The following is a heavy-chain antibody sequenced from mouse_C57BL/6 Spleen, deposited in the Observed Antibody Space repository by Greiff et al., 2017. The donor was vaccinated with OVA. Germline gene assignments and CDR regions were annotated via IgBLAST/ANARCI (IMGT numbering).Heavy chain of an antibody. V-gene: IGHV5-9*01. Sequence: EVKLVESGGGLVKPGGSLKLSCAASGFTFSSYTMSWVRQTPEKRLEWVATISGGGGNTYYPDSVKGRFTISRDNAKNTLYLQMSSLRSEDTALYYCASPYYYGSSYAGFAYWGQGTLVTVSA. CDR1: GFTFSSYT. J-gene: IGHJ3*01. CDR2: ISGGGGNT. CDR3: ASPYYYGSSYAGFAY. D-gene: IGHD1-1*01.